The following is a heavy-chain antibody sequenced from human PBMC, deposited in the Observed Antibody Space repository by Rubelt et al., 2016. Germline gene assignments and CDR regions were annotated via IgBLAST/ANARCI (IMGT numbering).Heavy chain of an antibody. D-gene: IGHD1-1*01. CDR1: GFTVSSNY. CDR3: SRDVHH. V-gene: IGHV3-53*01. CDR2: IYSGGST. J-gene: IGHJ4*02. Sequence: VELVESGGGLVKPGGSLRLSCAASGFTVSSNYMSWVRQAPGKGLEWVSVIYSGGSTYYADSVKGRFTVSRDKSKNTLYLQMSSLRAEDTAVYYCSRDVHHWGQGTRVTVSS.